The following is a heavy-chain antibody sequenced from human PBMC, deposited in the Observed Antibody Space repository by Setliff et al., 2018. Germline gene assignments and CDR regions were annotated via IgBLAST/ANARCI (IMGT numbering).Heavy chain of an antibody. V-gene: IGHV7-4-1*02. Sequence: ASVKVSCNASGYTFTTYAIGWMRQAPGQGLEWMGWINTNTGNPSYAQGFTGRFVFSLDTSVSTAYLQISSLKAEDTALYYCARASRFGTIKYRGDYYMDVWGKGTTVTVSS. CDR3: ARASRFGTIKYRGDYYMDV. CDR1: GYTFTTYA. J-gene: IGHJ6*03. D-gene: IGHD3-10*01. CDR2: INTNTGNP.